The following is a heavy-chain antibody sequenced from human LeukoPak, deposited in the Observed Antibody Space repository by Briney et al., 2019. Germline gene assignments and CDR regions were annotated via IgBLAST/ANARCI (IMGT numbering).Heavy chain of an antibody. J-gene: IGHJ3*02. CDR3: ARERFYYGDREVAFDI. V-gene: IGHV1-8*01. CDR2: MNPNSGNT. D-gene: IGHD4-17*01. Sequence: GASVTVSCKTSGYTFTGYDINWIRQATGQGLEWMGWMNPNSGNTGYAQKFQGRVTMTRNTSISTAYMELSSLRSEDTAVYYCARERFYYGDREVAFDIWGQGTMVTVSS. CDR1: GYTFTGYD.